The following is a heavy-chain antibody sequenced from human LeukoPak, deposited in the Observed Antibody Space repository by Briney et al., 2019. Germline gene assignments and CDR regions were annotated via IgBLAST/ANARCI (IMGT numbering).Heavy chain of an antibody. Sequence: GGSLRLSRAASGFIVSSNYMSWVRQAPGKGREWVSVIYSGGSTYYADSVKGRFTISRDNSKNTLYLQMNSLRAEDTAVYYCARSPWGITMIAEAWGQGTLVTVSS. CDR2: IYSGGST. V-gene: IGHV3-53*01. CDR3: ARSPWGITMIAEA. D-gene: IGHD3-22*01. CDR1: GFIVSSNY. J-gene: IGHJ5*02.